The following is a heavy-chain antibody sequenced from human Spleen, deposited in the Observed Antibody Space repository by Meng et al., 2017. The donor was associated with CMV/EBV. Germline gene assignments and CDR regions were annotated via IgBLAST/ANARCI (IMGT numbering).Heavy chain of an antibody. CDR1: GFTFSNYA. J-gene: IGHJ3*02. D-gene: IGHD5-24*01. CDR2: ISGSGGST. CDR3: AREDGYTKRGAFDI. V-gene: IGHV3-23*01. Sequence: GGSLRLSCAASGFTFSNYAMSWVRQAPGKGLEWVSAISGSGGSTYYADSVKGRFTISRDNAKNSLYLQMNSLRAEDTAVYYCAREDGYTKRGAFDIWGQGTMVTVSS.